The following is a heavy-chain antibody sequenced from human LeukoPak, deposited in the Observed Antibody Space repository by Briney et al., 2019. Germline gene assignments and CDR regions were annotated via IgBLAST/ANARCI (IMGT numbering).Heavy chain of an antibody. D-gene: IGHD2-15*01. Sequence: PGGSLRLSCAASGFTFSNYAMSWVRQAPGKGLEWVSGISGSGTSTYYADSVKGRFTVSRDNSKNTLYLQMSSLRAEDTAVYYCAKRGHSAATGYFDYWGQGTLVTVSS. CDR3: AKRGHSAATGYFDY. J-gene: IGHJ4*02. V-gene: IGHV3-23*01. CDR1: GFTFSNYA. CDR2: ISGSGTST.